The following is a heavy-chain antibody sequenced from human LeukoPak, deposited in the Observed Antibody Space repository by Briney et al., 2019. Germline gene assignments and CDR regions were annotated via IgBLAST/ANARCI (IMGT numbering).Heavy chain of an antibody. CDR1: GGSISSYY. V-gene: IGHV4-59*08. D-gene: IGHD3-10*01. J-gene: IGHJ6*02. CDR3: ARLGYYYGSGSYYLGDGMDV. CDR2: IYDSGST. Sequence: SVTLSLTCTVSGGSISSYYWSWIRQSPGKGLEWIGYIYDSGSTNYNPSLKSRVTISVDTSKNQFSLRLSSVTAADTAVYYCARLGYYYGSGSYYLGDGMDVWGQGTTVTVSS.